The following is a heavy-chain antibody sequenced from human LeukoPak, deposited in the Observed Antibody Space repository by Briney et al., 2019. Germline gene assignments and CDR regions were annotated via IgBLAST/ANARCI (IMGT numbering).Heavy chain of an antibody. V-gene: IGHV4-31*03. D-gene: IGHD3-10*01. CDR1: GGSIGSGGYY. J-gene: IGHJ4*02. Sequence: SETLSLTCTVSGGSIGSGGYYWSWIRQHPGKGLEWIGYIYYSGSTYYNPSLKSRVTISVDTSKNQFSLKLSSVTAADTAVYYCARGSSHYGSGSYLDYWGQGTLVTVSS. CDR3: ARGSSHYGSGSYLDY. CDR2: IYYSGST.